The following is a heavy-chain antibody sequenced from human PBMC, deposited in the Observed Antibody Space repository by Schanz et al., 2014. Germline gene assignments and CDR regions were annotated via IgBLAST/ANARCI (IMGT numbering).Heavy chain of an antibody. Sequence: QVQLVESGGGVVQPGGSLRLSCAASGFRLSTYGMHWVRQAPGKGLEWVAFIGHDGSDKFYADSVKGRFIISRDSSKNTLFLQMNSLRAEDTAVYFCARDGGRDGYNLAFDVWGQGTLVTVSS. V-gene: IGHV3-30*02. J-gene: IGHJ3*01. CDR3: ARDGGRDGYNLAFDV. CDR2: IGHDGSDK. CDR1: GFRLSTYG. D-gene: IGHD5-12*01.